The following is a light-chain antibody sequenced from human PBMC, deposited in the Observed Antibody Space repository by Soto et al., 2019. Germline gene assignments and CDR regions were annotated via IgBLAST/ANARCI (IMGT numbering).Light chain of an antibody. CDR1: QSVDSSY. CDR3: QQYDPSRPPT. CDR2: STS. J-gene: IGKJ4*01. Sequence: EIVLTQSPDILSLSLGERATLSCRASQSVDSSYLHWYQQKPGQAPRLLVFSTSNRDSGIPERFSGSGSGTDFTLTISRLEPEDFAVYFCQQYDPSRPPTFGGGANVEIK. V-gene: IGKV3-20*01.